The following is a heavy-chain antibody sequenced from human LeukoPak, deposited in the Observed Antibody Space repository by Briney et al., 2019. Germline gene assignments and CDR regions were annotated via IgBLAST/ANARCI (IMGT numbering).Heavy chain of an antibody. CDR1: GGTFSSCA. J-gene: IGHJ4*02. Sequence: GASVKVSCKASGGTFSSCAISWVRQAPGQGLEWMGRIIPILGIANYAQKFQGRVTITADKSTSTAYMELSSLRSEDTAVYYCARDIVVVTAPAASYFDYWGQGTLVTVSS. V-gene: IGHV1-69*04. CDR3: ARDIVVVTAPAASYFDY. D-gene: IGHD2-21*02. CDR2: IIPILGIA.